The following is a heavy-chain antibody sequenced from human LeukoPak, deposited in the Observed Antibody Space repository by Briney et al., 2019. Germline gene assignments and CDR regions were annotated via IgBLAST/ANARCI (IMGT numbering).Heavy chain of an antibody. CDR3: ARAAAAGYPNWFEP. Sequence: GASVKVSCKASGYTFTSYAMNWVRQAPGQGLEWMGWINTNTGNPTYAQGFTGRFVFSLDTSVSTAYLQISSLKAEDTAVYYCARAAAAGYPNWFEPWGQGTLVTVSP. V-gene: IGHV7-4-1*02. CDR1: GYTFTSYA. CDR2: INTNTGNP. J-gene: IGHJ5*02. D-gene: IGHD6-13*01.